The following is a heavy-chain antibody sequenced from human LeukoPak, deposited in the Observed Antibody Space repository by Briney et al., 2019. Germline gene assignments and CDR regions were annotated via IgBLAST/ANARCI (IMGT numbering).Heavy chain of an antibody. CDR1: GGSVSTYY. V-gene: IGHV4-4*07. Sequence: RTSETLSLTCSVSGGSVSTYYWSWIRQPAGKGLEWIGRIYTSGSTDYNPSLKSRVTISVDKSKNQFSLKLSSVTAADTAVYYCAREPPLAVAGPDYWGQGTLVTVSS. J-gene: IGHJ4*02. CDR3: AREPPLAVAGPDY. D-gene: IGHD6-19*01. CDR2: IYTSGST.